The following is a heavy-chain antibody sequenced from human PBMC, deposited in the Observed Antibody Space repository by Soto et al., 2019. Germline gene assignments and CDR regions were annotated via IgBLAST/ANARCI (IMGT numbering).Heavy chain of an antibody. CDR1: GYSFTSYW. CDR3: ARSYPADYYYYGMDV. D-gene: IGHD3-16*02. Sequence: GESLKISCKGSGYSFTSYWIGWVRQMPGKGLEWMGIIYPGDSDTRYSPSFQGQVTISADKSISTAYLQWSSLKASDTAMYYCARSYPADYYYYGMDVWGQGTTVTVSS. J-gene: IGHJ6*02. V-gene: IGHV5-51*01. CDR2: IYPGDSDT.